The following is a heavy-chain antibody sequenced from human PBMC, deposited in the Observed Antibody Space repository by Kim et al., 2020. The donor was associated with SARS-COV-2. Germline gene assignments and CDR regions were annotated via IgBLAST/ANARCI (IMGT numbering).Heavy chain of an antibody. CDR3: AKDQVPAATAATVVDY. Sequence: GGSLRLSCAASGFTFDDYAMHWVRQAPGKGLEWVSGISWNSGNIGYADSVKGRFSISRDNAKNSLYLQMNSLRAEDTALYYCAKDQVPAATAATVVDYWGQGTLVTISS. D-gene: IGHD2-2*01. V-gene: IGHV3-9*01. CDR2: ISWNSGNI. J-gene: IGHJ4*02. CDR1: GFTFDDYA.